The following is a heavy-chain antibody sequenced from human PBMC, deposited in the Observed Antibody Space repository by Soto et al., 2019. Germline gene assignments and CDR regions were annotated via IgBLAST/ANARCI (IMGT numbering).Heavy chain of an antibody. V-gene: IGHV3-23*01. Sequence: EVQLLESGGGLVQPGGSLRLSCAASGFTFSSYAMSWVRQAPGKGLEWVSAISGSGGSTYYADSVKGRFTISRDNSKTTLYRKMNSWRAEDTAVNYCAKDKGIAGAGAYGYYFDYWAREPWSPSPQ. CDR3: AKDKGIAGAGAYGYYFDY. CDR1: GFTFSSYA. J-gene: IGHJ4*02. D-gene: IGHD6-19*01. CDR2: ISGSGGST.